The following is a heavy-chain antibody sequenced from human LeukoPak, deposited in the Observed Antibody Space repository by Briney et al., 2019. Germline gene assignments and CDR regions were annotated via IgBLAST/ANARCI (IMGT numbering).Heavy chain of an antibody. CDR3: AKYSYYYDSSGLDAFDI. Sequence: GGSLRLSCAASGFTFSSYSMNWVRQAPGKGLEWVSAISGSGGSTYYADSVKGRFTISRDNSKNTLYLQMNSLRAEDTAVYYCAKYSYYYDSSGLDAFDIWGQGTMVTVSS. J-gene: IGHJ3*02. V-gene: IGHV3-23*01. CDR1: GFTFSSYS. CDR2: ISGSGGST. D-gene: IGHD3-22*01.